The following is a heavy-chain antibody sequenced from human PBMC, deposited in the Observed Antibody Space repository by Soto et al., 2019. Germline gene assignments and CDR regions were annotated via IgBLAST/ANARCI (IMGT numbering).Heavy chain of an antibody. J-gene: IGHJ4*02. CDR3: ARDGGPVVITFDF. V-gene: IGHV3-23*01. Sequence: EVQLLESGGGWVKPGGSLRLSCVVSGLSFDTYAMSWVRQAPGKGLEWVSVISGSGGNIWYADSVKDRFTISRDNSKNTLYLQMGSLRVEDTAVYYCARDGGPVVITFDFWGQGTLVTVSS. D-gene: IGHD3-22*01. CDR2: ISGSGGNI. CDR1: GLSFDTYA.